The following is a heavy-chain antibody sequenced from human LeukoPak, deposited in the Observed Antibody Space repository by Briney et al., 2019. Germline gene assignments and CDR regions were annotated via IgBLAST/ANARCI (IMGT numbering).Heavy chain of an antibody. Sequence: ASVKVSCKASGYTFTSYGISWVRQAPGQGLEWMGWISAYNGNTNYAQKLQGRVTMTTDTSTSTAYMELRSLRSDDTAVYYCARVPPIDSSGYDYFWYFDLWGRGTLVTVSS. D-gene: IGHD3-22*01. CDR2: ISAYNGNT. CDR3: ARVPPIDSSGYDYFWYFDL. J-gene: IGHJ2*01. CDR1: GYTFTSYG. V-gene: IGHV1-18*01.